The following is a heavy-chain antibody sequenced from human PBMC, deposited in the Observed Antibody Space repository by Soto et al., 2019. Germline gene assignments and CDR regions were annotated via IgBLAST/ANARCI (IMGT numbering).Heavy chain of an antibody. J-gene: IGHJ5*02. CDR2: IYDSGST. CDR3: ATNPSGGSWRNWFDH. CDR1: GGSVTSTSYY. V-gene: IGHV4-61*01. D-gene: IGHD2-15*01. Sequence: XETLSLTCTVSGGSVTSTSYYWFWIRQPPGMGLEWIGYIYDSGSTDYNPSLKSRVSISIDTSKNQFSLKLSSVTAADTAVYYCATNPSGGSWRNWFDHWGQGTLVTVSS.